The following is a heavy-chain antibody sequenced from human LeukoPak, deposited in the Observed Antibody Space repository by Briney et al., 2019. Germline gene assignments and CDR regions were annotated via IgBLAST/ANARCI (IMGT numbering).Heavy chain of an antibody. CDR2: IKEDGSEN. Sequence: HPGGSLRLSCAASGFTFSSYWMSWVRQAPGKGLEWVAHIKEDGSENYYVDSVKGRFTISRDNAKNSLYLQMNSLRADDTALYYCARDDNWGWGYWGQGTPVTVSS. V-gene: IGHV3-7*01. D-gene: IGHD7-27*01. CDR3: ARDDNWGWGY. CDR1: GFTFSSYW. J-gene: IGHJ4*02.